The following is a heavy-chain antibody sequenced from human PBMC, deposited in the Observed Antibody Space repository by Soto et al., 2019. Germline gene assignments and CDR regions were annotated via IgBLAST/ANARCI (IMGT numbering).Heavy chain of an antibody. V-gene: IGHV4-30-2*01. Sequence: QLQLQESGSGLVKPSQTPSLTCAVSGGSISSGGYSWSWIRQPPGKGLEWIGYIYHSGSTYYNPSPXRXITISVDRSKNQFSLKLSSVTAADTAVYYWARVPSPWGQGTLVTVSS. CDR3: ARVPSP. J-gene: IGHJ5*02. CDR1: GGSISSGGYS. CDR2: IYHSGST.